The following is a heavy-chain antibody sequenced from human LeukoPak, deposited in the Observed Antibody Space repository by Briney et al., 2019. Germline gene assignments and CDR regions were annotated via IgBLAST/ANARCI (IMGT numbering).Heavy chain of an antibody. CDR3: ARSVLGQGWELRGSYFDY. V-gene: IGHV1-69*05. CDR2: IIPIFGTA. Sequence: SVKVSCKASGGTFSSYAISWVRQAPGQGLEWMGRIIPIFGTANYAQKFQGRVTITTDESTSTAYMELSSLRSEDTAVYYCARSVLGQGWELRGSYFDYWGQGTLVTVSS. D-gene: IGHD1-26*01. CDR1: GGTFSSYA. J-gene: IGHJ4*02.